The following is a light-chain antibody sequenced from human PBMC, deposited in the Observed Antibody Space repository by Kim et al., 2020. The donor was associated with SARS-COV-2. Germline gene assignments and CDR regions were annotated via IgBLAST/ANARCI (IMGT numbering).Light chain of an antibody. CDR3: QQYNSFSNT. V-gene: IGKV1-5*03. Sequence: KLLIYKSSTLESGVPQRFSGSGSGTDFTLTISRLQPDAFATNYCQQYNSFSNTFGQGTKL. CDR2: KSS. J-gene: IGKJ2*01.